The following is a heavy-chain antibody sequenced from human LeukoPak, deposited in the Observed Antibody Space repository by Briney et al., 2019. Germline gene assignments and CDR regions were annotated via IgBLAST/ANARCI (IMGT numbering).Heavy chain of an antibody. CDR3: ARGFNDILTGSSRDLVYYMDV. Sequence: ASVKVSCKASGYTFTGYYMHWVRQAPGQGLEWMGIINPSGGSTSYAQKFQGRVTMTRDTSTSTVYMELSSLRSEDTAVYYCARGFNDILTGSSRDLVYYMDVWGKGTTVTISS. J-gene: IGHJ6*03. V-gene: IGHV1-46*01. CDR1: GYTFTGYY. D-gene: IGHD3-9*01. CDR2: INPSGGST.